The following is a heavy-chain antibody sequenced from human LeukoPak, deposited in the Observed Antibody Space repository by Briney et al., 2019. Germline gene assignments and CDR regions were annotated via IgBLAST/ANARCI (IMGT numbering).Heavy chain of an antibody. Sequence: SQTLSLTCTVSGGSISSGGYYWSWIRQPPGKGLEWIGEINHSGSTNYNPSLKSRVTISVDTSKNQFSLKLSSVTAADTAVYYCASKPLRRYYYGSGSYNEPWGQGTLVTVSS. D-gene: IGHD3-10*01. CDR2: INHSGST. V-gene: IGHV4-30-2*01. J-gene: IGHJ5*02. CDR1: GGSISSGGYY. CDR3: ASKPLRRYYYGSGSYNEP.